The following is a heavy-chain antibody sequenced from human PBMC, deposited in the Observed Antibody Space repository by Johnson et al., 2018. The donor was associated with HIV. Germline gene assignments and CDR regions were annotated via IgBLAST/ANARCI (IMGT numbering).Heavy chain of an antibody. J-gene: IGHJ3*02. V-gene: IGHV3-30*02. CDR2: MWYDGSNK. CDR3: AKGRNTYGADVFDI. D-gene: IGHD4/OR15-4a*01. CDR1: GFTFSTYG. Sequence: QVQLVESGGGLVQPGGSLRLSCAASGFTFSTYGMHWVRQAPGKGLEWVAVMWYDGSNKYYADSVTGRFTISRDNSKNTLYLQMNSLRVEDTAVYYCAKGRNTYGADVFDIWGQGKMVTVSS.